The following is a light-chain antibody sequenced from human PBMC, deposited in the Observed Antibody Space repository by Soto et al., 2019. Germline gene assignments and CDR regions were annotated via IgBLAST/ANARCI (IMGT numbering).Light chain of an antibody. CDR3: AAWDDSLNGQV. V-gene: IGLV1-44*01. J-gene: IGLJ2*01. CDR1: SSNIALNA. CDR2: ANN. Sequence: QSVLTQPPSASGTPGQRVTIYCSGSSSNIALNAVTWYQQLPRTAPKLLIYANNQRPSGVPDRFSGSKSGTSASLAISGLQSADEADYFCAAWDDSLNGQVFGGGTKLTVL.